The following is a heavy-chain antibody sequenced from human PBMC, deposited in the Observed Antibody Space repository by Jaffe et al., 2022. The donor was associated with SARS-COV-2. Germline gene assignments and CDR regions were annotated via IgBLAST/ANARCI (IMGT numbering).Heavy chain of an antibody. J-gene: IGHJ6*02. D-gene: IGHD3-3*01. CDR2: IYHRGST. CDR1: GASVTGSRW. V-gene: IGHV4-4*02. CDR3: TSFGVVTVTPNGYNHYGMDV. Sequence: QVQLQESGPGLVKSSGTLSLNCAVSGASVTGSRWWSWVRQAPGKGLEWIGEIYHRGSTNYNPSLKSRVTISLDKSKNLFSLKMTSVTVADTAVYYCTSFGVVTVTPNGYNHYGMDVWGQGTTVAVSS.